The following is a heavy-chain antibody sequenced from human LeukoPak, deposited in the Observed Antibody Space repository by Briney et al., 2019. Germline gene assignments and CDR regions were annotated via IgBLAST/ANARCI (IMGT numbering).Heavy chain of an antibody. V-gene: IGHV1-46*01. CDR2: INPSGGST. J-gene: IGHJ4*02. CDR1: GYTFTSYY. CDR3: ARTSPRYGSGTYYMYFDY. Sequence: ASVKVSCKASGYTFTSYYMHWVRQAPGQGLEWMGIINPSGGSTSYAQKFQGRVTMTRDTSTSTVYMELSSLTSEDTAVYYCARTSPRYGSGTYYMYFDYWGQGTLVTVSS. D-gene: IGHD3-10*01.